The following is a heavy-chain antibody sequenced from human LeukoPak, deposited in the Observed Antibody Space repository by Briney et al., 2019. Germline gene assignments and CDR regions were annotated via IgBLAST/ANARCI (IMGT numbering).Heavy chain of an antibody. CDR2: ISGSGGST. CDR1: GFTFSSYA. V-gene: IGHV3-23*01. J-gene: IGHJ5*02. D-gene: IGHD6-13*01. CDR3: AKNPRQQLARNWFDP. Sequence: GGSVRLSCAASGFTFSSYAMSWVRQAPGKGLEWVSAISGSGGSTYYADSVKGRFTISRDNSKNTLYLQMNSLRAEDTAVYYCAKNPRQQLARNWFDPWGQGTLVTVSS.